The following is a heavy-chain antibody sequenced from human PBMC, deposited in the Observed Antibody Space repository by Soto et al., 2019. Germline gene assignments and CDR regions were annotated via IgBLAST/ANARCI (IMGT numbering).Heavy chain of an antibody. CDR2: INHSGST. D-gene: IGHD3-3*01. V-gene: IGHV4-34*01. Sequence: SETMSHTCAVYDGSFSGYYWSWIRQPPGKGLEWIGEINHSGSTNYNPSLKSRVTISVDTSKNQFSLKLSSVTAADTAVYYCARVNFWSGYPVDYWGQGTLVTVSS. CDR1: DGSFSGYY. CDR3: ARVNFWSGYPVDY. J-gene: IGHJ4*02.